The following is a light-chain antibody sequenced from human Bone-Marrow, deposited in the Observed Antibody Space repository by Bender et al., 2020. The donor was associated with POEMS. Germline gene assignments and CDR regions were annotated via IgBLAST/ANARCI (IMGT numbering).Light chain of an antibody. CDR3: ASYTSNNNWV. CDR1: INDIGGYNY. Sequence: QTALTQPASVSGSPGQSITFSCSGSINDIGGYNYVSWYQHHPGKAPKLLIYDVNNRPSGVSSRFSGSKSGNTASLTISGLHTEDESDYYCASYTSNNNWVFGGGTKLTVL. CDR2: DVN. V-gene: IGLV2-14*03. J-gene: IGLJ3*02.